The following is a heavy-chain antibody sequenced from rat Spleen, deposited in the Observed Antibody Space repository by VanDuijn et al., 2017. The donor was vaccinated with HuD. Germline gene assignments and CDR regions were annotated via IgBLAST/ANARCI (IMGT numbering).Heavy chain of an antibody. J-gene: IGHJ2*01. CDR2: IIYDGSST. D-gene: IGHD1-2*01. CDR1: GFTFSDYA. Sequence: AASGFTFSDYAMAWVRQAPKKGLEWVATIIYDGSSTYYRDSVKGRFTISRDNAKSTLYLQMDSLRSEDTATYYCARCGIAAISTPLDYWGQGVMVTVSS. CDR3: ARCGIAAISTPLDY. V-gene: IGHV5-17*01.